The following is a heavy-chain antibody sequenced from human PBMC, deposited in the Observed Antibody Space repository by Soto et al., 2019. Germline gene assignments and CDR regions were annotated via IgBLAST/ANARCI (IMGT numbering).Heavy chain of an antibody. Sequence: PSETLSLTCTVSGGSISSYYWSWIRQPPGKGLEWIGYIYYSGSTNYNPSLKSRVTISVDTSKNQFSLKLSSVTAADTAVYYCARASADNDSSGYYSFDYWDQGTLVTVSS. V-gene: IGHV4-59*01. CDR2: IYYSGST. CDR1: GGSISSYY. D-gene: IGHD3-22*01. J-gene: IGHJ4*02. CDR3: ARASADNDSSGYYSFDY.